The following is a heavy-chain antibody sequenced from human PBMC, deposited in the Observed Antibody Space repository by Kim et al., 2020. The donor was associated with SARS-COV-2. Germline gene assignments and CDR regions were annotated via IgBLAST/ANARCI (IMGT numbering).Heavy chain of an antibody. D-gene: IGHD4-17*01. CDR3: ARGAMTTAYWYYGMDV. V-gene: IGHV3-21*01. J-gene: IGHJ6*02. Sequence: SVKGRFTISRDNAKNSLYLQMNSLRAEDTAVYYCARGAMTTAYWYYGMDVWGQGTTVTVSS.